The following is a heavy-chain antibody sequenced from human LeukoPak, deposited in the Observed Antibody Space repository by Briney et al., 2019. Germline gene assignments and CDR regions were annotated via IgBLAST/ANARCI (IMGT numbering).Heavy chain of an antibody. J-gene: IGHJ4*02. D-gene: IGHD3-22*01. CDR2: IYYSGST. CDR3: ARAPYYYDSSGYYRYFDY. V-gene: IGHV4-39*07. Sequence: SETLSLTCTVSGGSISSSSYYWGWIRQPPGKGLEWIGSIYYSGSTYYNPSLKSRVTISVDTSKDQFSLKLSSVTAADTAVYYCARAPYYYDSSGYYRYFDYWGQGTLVTVSS. CDR1: GGSISSSSYY.